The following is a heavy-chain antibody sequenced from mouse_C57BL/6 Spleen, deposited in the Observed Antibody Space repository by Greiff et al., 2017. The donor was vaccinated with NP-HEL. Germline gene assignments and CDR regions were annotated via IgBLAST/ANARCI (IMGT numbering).Heavy chain of an antibody. CDR1: GYSFTGYY. V-gene: IGHV1-42*01. Sequence: DVKLQESGPELVKPGASVKISCKASGYSFTGYYMNWVKQSPEQSLEWIGEINPSTGCTTYNQKFKAKATLTVDKSSSTAYMQRKSLTSEDSAVYYCAGSYYSSQYYFDYWGQGTTLTVSS. CDR3: AGSYYSSQYYFDY. J-gene: IGHJ2*01. CDR2: INPSTGCT. D-gene: IGHD2-5*01.